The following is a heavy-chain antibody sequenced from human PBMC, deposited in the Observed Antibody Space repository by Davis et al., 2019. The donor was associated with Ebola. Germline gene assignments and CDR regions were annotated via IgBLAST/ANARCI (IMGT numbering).Heavy chain of an antibody. Sequence: GESLKISCAASGFTFNSYAMHWVRQAPGKGLEWVAVIWFDGSNEYYADSVKGRFTISRDNSKNTLYLQMNSLRAEDTAVYYCARHDYGDSHFDYWGQGTLVTVSS. J-gene: IGHJ4*02. D-gene: IGHD4-17*01. CDR3: ARHDYGDSHFDY. CDR1: GFTFNSYA. CDR2: IWFDGSNE. V-gene: IGHV3-33*01.